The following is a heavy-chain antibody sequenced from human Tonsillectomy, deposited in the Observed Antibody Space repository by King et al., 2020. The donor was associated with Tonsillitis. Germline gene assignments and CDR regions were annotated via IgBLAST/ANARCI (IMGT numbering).Heavy chain of an antibody. V-gene: IGHV3-33*05. J-gene: IGHJ4*02. D-gene: IGHD7-27*01. CDR3: ARERLYRSHWGIDY. CDR2: ISFDASRA. CDR1: GFAFRSYG. Sequence: VQLVESGGGVVQPGRSLRLSCASSGFAFRSYGMHWVRQAPGKGLEWVAVISFDASRANYADSVKGRFTISRDNSKNTLYLQMNSLRAEDTAVYYCARERLYRSHWGIDYWGQGALVTVSS.